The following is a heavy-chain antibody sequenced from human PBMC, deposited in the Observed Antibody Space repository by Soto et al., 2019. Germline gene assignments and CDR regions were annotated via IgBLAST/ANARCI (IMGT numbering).Heavy chain of an antibody. V-gene: IGHV4-39*01. D-gene: IGHD6-19*01. CDR3: RRSSRYSTDV. CDR1: GGSIGRSGAY. CDR2: IYSIGNT. Sequence: PSETLSLTCTVSGGSIGRSGAYLGWIRQPPGKGLEWIGSIYSIGNTYYNPSLKSGVTISADTSKNQFSLNLISVTAADTAVYYCRRSSRYSTDVWGQGITVTVSS. J-gene: IGHJ6*02.